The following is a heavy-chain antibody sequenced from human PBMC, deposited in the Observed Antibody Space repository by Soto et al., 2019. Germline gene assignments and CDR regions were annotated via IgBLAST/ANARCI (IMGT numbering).Heavy chain of an antibody. CDR1: GFIFSNYD. Sequence: EVQLLESGGGLVQPGGSLRLSCAASGFIFSNYDMSWARLAPGKGLEWVSVIGTSGGGTYYADSVKGRFTISRDNSKNTVYLQMSGLRAEDTALYMCVRHAKLTSVTANVGYYYGLDIWGPGTTVTISS. J-gene: IGHJ6*02. V-gene: IGHV3-23*01. CDR3: VRHAKLTSVTANVGYYYGLDI. D-gene: IGHD4-4*01. CDR2: IGTSGGGT.